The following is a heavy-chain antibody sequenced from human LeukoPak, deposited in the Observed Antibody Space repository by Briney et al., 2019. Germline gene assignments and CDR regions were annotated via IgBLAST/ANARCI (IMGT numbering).Heavy chain of an antibody. CDR2: ISYDGSNK. D-gene: IGHD3-3*01. Sequence: GGSLRLSCAASGFTFSSYGMHWVRQAPGKGLEWVAVISYDGSNKYCADSVKGRFTISRDNSKNTLYLQMNSLRAEDTAVYYCAKDGIAYYDFWSGPYYYGMDVWSQGTTVTVSS. V-gene: IGHV3-30*18. CDR3: AKDGIAYYDFWSGPYYYGMDV. J-gene: IGHJ6*02. CDR1: GFTFSSYG.